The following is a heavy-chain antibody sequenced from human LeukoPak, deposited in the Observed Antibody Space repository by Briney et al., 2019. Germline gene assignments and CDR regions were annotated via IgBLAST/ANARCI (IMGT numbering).Heavy chain of an antibody. D-gene: IGHD3-22*01. CDR3: ARFNYYDSSGYYY. V-gene: IGHV3-7*03. CDR2: INHNGNVN. J-gene: IGHJ4*02. Sequence: GGSLRLSCAASGFTFSSYWMNWARQAPGKGLEWVASINHNGNVNYYVDSVKGRFTISRDNAKNTLYLQMNSLRAEDTAVYYCARFNYYDSSGYYYWGQGTLVTVSS. CDR1: GFTFSSYW.